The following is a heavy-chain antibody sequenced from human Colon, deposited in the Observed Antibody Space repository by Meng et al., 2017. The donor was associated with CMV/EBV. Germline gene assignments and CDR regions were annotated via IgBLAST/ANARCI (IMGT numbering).Heavy chain of an antibody. Sequence: GESLKISCAASGFTFSNYEMNWVRQAPGKGLEWVAFSRFDGQSKYAESVKGRFTISRDNSRNTVFLQMNSLRVEDTAVYYCVKGSTPGGGYLAFWGQGTRVTVSS. CDR2: SRFDGQSK. J-gene: IGHJ4*02. D-gene: IGHD3-16*02. V-gene: IGHV3-30*02. CDR1: GFTFSNYE. CDR3: VKGSTPGGGYLAF.